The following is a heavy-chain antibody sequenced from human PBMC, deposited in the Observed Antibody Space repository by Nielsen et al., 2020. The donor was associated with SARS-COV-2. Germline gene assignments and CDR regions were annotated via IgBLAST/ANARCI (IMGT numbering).Heavy chain of an antibody. J-gene: IGHJ6*02. CDR2: IYYSGST. V-gene: IGHV4-31*03. CDR3: ASNGIVAAAGNRAYYYGMDV. CDR1: GGSISSGGYY. D-gene: IGHD6-13*01. Sequence: SETLSLTCTVSGGSISSGGYYWSWIRQHPGKGLEWIGYIYYSGSTYYNPSLKSRVTISVDTSKNQFSLKLSSVTAADTAVYYCASNGIVAAAGNRAYYYGMDVWGQGTTVTVSS.